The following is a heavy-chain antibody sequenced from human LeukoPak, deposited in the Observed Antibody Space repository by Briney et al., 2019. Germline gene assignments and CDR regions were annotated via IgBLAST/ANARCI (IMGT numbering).Heavy chain of an antibody. CDR1: GFTFSSYS. V-gene: IGHV3-21*01. CDR3: TRGLSYYNWYFDL. CDR2: ISSSSSYI. Sequence: GGSLRLSCAASGFTFSSYSMNWVRQAPGKGLEWVSSISSSSSYIYYADSVEGRFTISRDNAKNSLYLQMNSLRAEDTAVYYCTRGLSYYNWYFDLWGRGTLVTVSS. D-gene: IGHD3-10*01. J-gene: IGHJ2*01.